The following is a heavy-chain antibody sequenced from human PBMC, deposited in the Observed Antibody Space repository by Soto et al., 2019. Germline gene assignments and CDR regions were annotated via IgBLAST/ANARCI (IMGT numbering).Heavy chain of an antibody. V-gene: IGHV1-69*02. CDR1: GGTFGSYT. D-gene: IGHD2-2*01. J-gene: IGHJ4*02. Sequence: SVEVSCKASGGTFGSYTISWVRQAPGQGLEWMGRIIPILGIANYAQKFQGRVTIAADKSTSTAYMELSSLRSEDTAVYYCARGRYCSSTGCYPHIPNFDYWGQGTLVTVS. CDR3: ARGRYCSSTGCYPHIPNFDY. CDR2: IIPILGIA.